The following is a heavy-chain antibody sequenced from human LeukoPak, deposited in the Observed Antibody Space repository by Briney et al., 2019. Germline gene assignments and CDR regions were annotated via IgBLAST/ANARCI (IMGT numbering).Heavy chain of an antibody. CDR3: ARQSSSWYGAFDY. D-gene: IGHD6-13*01. CDR1: GGSVSSGSYY. J-gene: IGHJ4*02. V-gene: IGHV4-61*01. Sequence: SETLSLTCTVSGGSVSSGSYYWSWIRQPPGKGLEWIGYICYSGSTNYNPSLKSRVTISVDTSKNQFSLKLSSVTAADTAVYYCARQSSSWYGAFDYWGQGTLVTVSS. CDR2: ICYSGST.